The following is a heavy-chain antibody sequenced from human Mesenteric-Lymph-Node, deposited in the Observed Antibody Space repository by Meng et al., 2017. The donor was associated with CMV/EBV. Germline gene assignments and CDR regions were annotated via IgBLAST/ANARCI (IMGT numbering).Heavy chain of an antibody. J-gene: IGHJ4*02. CDR2: IGTTGDT. CDR1: GFTFSIYD. CDR3: ARGNPPSIAAAEYYFDY. V-gene: IGHV3-13*01. D-gene: IGHD6-13*01. Sequence: GGSLRLSCAASGFTFSIYDMHWVRQSTGKGLEWVSRIGTTGDTYYPGSVKGRFTISRENAKNSLYLQMNSLRAGDTAVYYCARGNPPSIAAAEYYFDYWGQGTLVTVSS.